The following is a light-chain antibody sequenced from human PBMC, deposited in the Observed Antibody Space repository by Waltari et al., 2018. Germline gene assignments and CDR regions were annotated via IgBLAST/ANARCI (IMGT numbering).Light chain of an antibody. J-gene: IGLJ2*01. CDR3: SSYTRVSASVI. CDR2: DAN. V-gene: IGLV2-14*01. Sequence: QSALTQPASVSGSPGQSITISCTGTSSDIGTYNYASWYQQHPGRAPKLIIYDANKRPSGVSVRFSGSKSGNTASLTSSGLQAEDEADYYCSSYTRVSASVIFGGGTKLTVL. CDR1: SSDIGTYNY.